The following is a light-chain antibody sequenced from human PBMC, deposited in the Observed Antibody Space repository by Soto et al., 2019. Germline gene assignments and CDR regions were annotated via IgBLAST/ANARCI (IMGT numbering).Light chain of an antibody. J-gene: IGKJ1*01. CDR1: QSISSY. Sequence: DIHMTQSPSSLSASLGDRVTITSRASQSISSYLNWYQQKPGKAPKLLIYAASSLQSGVPSRFSGSGSGTDFTLTISSLQPEDFATYYCQQSYSTPWTFGQGTMVDIK. CDR3: QQSYSTPWT. V-gene: IGKV1-39*01. CDR2: AAS.